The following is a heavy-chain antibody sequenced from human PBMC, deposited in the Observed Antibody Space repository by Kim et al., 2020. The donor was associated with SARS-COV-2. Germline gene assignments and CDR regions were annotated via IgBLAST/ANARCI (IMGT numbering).Heavy chain of an antibody. D-gene: IGHD2-21*01. J-gene: IGHJ4*02. V-gene: IGHV3-15*01. CDR3: SCGVVIPGPVNYFDY. Sequence: AAPVQGRFTISSDDSKNTLYLQMNSLKTEDTGVYYCSCGVVIPGPVNYFDYWCQGTQVTVSS.